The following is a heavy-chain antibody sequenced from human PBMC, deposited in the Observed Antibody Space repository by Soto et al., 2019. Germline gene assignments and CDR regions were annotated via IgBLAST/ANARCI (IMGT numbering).Heavy chain of an antibody. V-gene: IGHV3-23*01. CDR1: GFTFSNAW. CDR2: IIDSGGST. J-gene: IGHJ6*02. Sequence: PGGSLRLSCAASGFTFSNAWMSWVRQAPGKGLEWVSDIIDSGGSTYYADSVKGRFTISRDNSKSTLYLQMNSLRAEDTALYYCAKGRSYYYYYGVDVWGQGTTVTAP. CDR3: AKGRSYYYYYGVDV.